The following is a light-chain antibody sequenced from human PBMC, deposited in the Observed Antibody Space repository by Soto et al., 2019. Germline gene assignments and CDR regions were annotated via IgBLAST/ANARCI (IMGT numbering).Light chain of an antibody. Sequence: EIVMTQSPATLSVSPWEIATLSCRASQSVSSNLAWYQQKPGQAPRLLIYGASSRATGIPVRFSGSGSGTEFTLTISSLQSEDSAVYHCPQYQNLWTFGQGTKVDIK. CDR3: PQYQNLWT. J-gene: IGKJ1*01. V-gene: IGKV3-15*01. CDR2: GAS. CDR1: QSVSSN.